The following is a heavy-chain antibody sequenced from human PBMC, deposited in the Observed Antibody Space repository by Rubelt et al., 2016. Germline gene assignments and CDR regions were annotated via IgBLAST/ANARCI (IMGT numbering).Heavy chain of an antibody. V-gene: IGHV3-74*02. Sequence: EDCGGGLVQPGRSLRLSCAVSGFTFDDYAMHWVRQAPGKGLVWVSRISTDGSAASYADSVKGRFTISRDNAKNTLYLQMNSLRAEDTAIYYCARATDFWSGYYGMDVWGQGTTVTVSS. CDR3: ARATDFWSGYYGMDV. D-gene: IGHD3-3*01. CDR2: ISTDGSAA. J-gene: IGHJ6*02. CDR1: GFTFDDYA.